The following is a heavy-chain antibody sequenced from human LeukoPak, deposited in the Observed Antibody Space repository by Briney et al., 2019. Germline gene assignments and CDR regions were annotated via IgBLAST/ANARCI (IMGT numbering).Heavy chain of an antibody. Sequence: GGSLRLSCAASGFTFNSYWMHWVRQAPGKGLVWVSRINSDGSSTSYADSVKGRFTISRDNAKNTLYLQMNSLRAEDTAVYYCARGWFGELMLRDYFDYWGQGTLVTVSS. CDR3: ARGWFGELMLRDYFDY. CDR1: GFTFNSYW. CDR2: INSDGSST. V-gene: IGHV3-74*01. D-gene: IGHD3-10*01. J-gene: IGHJ4*02.